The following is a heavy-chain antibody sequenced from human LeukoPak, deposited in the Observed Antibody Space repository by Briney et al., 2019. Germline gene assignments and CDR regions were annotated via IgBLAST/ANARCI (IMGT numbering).Heavy chain of an antibody. CDR1: GFSFSNDW. Sequence: GSLSLSCAASGFSFSNDWMSWVRQAAGKGLEWVGRIKSKTDGDTTDYAANVKVRFTISRDDSKNTLYLHIKSLKTANTSVYYCNTKAHHTIFGVVIIDLFDYWGQGTLVTVSS. J-gene: IGHJ4*02. V-gene: IGHV3-15*01. D-gene: IGHD3-3*01. CDR3: NTKAHHTIFGVVIIDLFDY. CDR2: IKSKTDGDTT.